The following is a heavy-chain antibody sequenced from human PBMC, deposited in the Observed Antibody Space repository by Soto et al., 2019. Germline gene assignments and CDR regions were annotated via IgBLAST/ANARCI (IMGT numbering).Heavy chain of an antibody. Sequence: ASVKVSCKASGYTFTSYDINWVRQATGQGLEWMGWMNPNSGNTGYAQKFQGRVTMTRNTSISTAYMELSSLRSEDTAVYYCAREVSADYGILTGYPGGWFDPWGQGTLVTVSS. J-gene: IGHJ5*02. V-gene: IGHV1-8*01. CDR3: AREVSADYGILTGYPGGWFDP. CDR2: MNPNSGNT. CDR1: GYTFTSYD. D-gene: IGHD3-9*01.